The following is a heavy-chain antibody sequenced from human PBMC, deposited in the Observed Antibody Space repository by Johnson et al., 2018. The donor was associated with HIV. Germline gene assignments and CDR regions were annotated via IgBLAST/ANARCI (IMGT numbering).Heavy chain of an antibody. D-gene: IGHD6-19*01. CDR1: GFTFDEYG. CDR3: ARDGVAGTSGDI. Sequence: QVQLVESGGGVVRPGGSLRLSCEVSGFTFDEYGMSWVRQAPGKGLEWVAVISYDGSNKYYADSVKGRFTISRDNSKNTLYLQMNSLRAEDTAVYYCARDGVAGTSGDIWGQGTMVTVSS. V-gene: IGHV3-30*03. J-gene: IGHJ3*02. CDR2: ISYDGSNK.